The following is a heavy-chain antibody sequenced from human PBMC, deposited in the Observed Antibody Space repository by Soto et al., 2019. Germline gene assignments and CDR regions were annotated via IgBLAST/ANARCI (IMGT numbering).Heavy chain of an antibody. V-gene: IGHV4-31*03. Sequence: SETLSLTCTVSGGSISSDYYYWNWIRHHPGKVLEWIGQIYYSGSTNYNPSLKSRVTISVDTSKNQFSLKLSSVTAADTAVYYCASSPYYYDSSGYPYFDYWGQGTLVTVSS. CDR3: ASSPYYYDSSGYPYFDY. D-gene: IGHD3-22*01. CDR1: GGSISSDYYY. CDR2: IYYSGST. J-gene: IGHJ4*02.